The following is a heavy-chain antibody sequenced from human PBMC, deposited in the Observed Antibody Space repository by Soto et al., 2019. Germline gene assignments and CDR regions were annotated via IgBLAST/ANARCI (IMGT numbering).Heavy chain of an antibody. V-gene: IGHV4-34*01. J-gene: IGHJ4*02. CDR3: ARSRYMATVY. CDR2: INHSGST. Sequence: SETLSLTCAVHGGSFSGYSWTWIRQPPGKGLEWIGEINHSGSTNYNPSLKSRVSISVDTAKKQFSLRLSSVTAADTAVYYCARSRYMATVYWGRGTLVTVS. CDR1: GGSFSGYS. D-gene: IGHD1-1*01.